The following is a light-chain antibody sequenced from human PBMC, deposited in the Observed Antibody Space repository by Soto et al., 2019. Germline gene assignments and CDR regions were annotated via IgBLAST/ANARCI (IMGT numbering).Light chain of an antibody. CDR3: QQYNNWPQT. J-gene: IGKJ4*01. CDR2: GAS. Sequence: EIVMTQSPATLSVSPRERATLSCRASQSVSSNLAWYQQKPGQAPRLLIYGASTRATGIPARFSGSGSGTEFTLTISSLQSEDFAVYYCQQYNNWPQTFGGGTKVDIK. CDR1: QSVSSN. V-gene: IGKV3-15*01.